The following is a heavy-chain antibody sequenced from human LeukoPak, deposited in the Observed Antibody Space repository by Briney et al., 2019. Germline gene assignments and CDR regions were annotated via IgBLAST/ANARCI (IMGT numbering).Heavy chain of an antibody. CDR3: ARSSRWLHRGYFDY. V-gene: IGHV3-66*01. CDR2: IYSGGST. D-gene: IGHD5-24*01. CDR1: GFTVSSNY. Sequence: GGSLRLSCAASGFTVSSNYMSWVRQAPGKGLEWVSVIYSGGSTYYADSVKGRFTISRDNSKNTLYLQMNSLRAEDTAVYYCARSSRWLHRGYFDYWGQGTLVTVSS. J-gene: IGHJ4*02.